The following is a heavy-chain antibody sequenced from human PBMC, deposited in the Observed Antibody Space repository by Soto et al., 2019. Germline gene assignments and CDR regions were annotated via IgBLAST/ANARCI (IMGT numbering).Heavy chain of an antibody. D-gene: IGHD6-13*01. CDR2: ISGSGDTT. CDR1: RLTFSNYA. Sequence: GGSLRLSCVISRLTFSNYALNWVRQAPEKGLEWVSSISGSGDTTYYADSVKGRFTISRDNSKNTLYLQMNSLRVEDTALYYCAKADYSYSWAPGDYWGQGTLVTVSS. V-gene: IGHV3-23*01. CDR3: AKADYSYSWAPGDY. J-gene: IGHJ4*02.